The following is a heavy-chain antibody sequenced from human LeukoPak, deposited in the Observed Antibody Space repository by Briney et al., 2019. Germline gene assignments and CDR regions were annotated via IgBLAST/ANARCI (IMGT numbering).Heavy chain of an antibody. CDR3: GSGPRASGNF. CDR1: GINLRDYE. V-gene: IGHV3-48*03. D-gene: IGHD6-25*01. J-gene: IGHJ4*02. Sequence: PGESLRLSCSVSGINLRDYEMHWVRQTPGKGLEWVSCISNTGDALYYAESVKGRFTISRDNAKNSVFLQMDSLRADDTAVYYCGSGPRASGNFWGQGTLVAASS. CDR2: ISNTGDAL.